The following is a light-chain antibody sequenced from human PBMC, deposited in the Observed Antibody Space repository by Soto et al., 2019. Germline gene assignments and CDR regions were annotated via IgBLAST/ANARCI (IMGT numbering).Light chain of an antibody. V-gene: IGKV3-20*01. Sequence: EIVLTQSPGTLSLSPGERATLSCRASQSVSSTYLAWYQQKPGQAPRLLIYGASSSATGIADRFRGSGSGTDFTLIITRLETEDFAVYYCQQYGSSPLTFGGGTKVEIK. J-gene: IGKJ4*01. CDR2: GAS. CDR1: QSVSSTY. CDR3: QQYGSSPLT.